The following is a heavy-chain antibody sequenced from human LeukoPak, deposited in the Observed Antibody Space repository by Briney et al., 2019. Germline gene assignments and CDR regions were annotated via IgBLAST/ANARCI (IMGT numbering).Heavy chain of an antibody. D-gene: IGHD2-15*01. V-gene: IGHV4-4*07. Sequence: SETLSLTCTVSGGSISSYYWSWIRQPAGKGLEWIGRIYTSGSSNYYPSLKSRVTMSVDTSKNQVSLKLSSVTAADTAVYYCARENSGGRPFDYWGQGTLVTVSS. CDR2: IYTSGSS. CDR1: GGSISSYY. CDR3: ARENSGGRPFDY. J-gene: IGHJ4*01.